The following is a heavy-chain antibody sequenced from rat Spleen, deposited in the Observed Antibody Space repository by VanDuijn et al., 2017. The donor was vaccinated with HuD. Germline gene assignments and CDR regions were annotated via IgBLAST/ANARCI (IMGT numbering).Heavy chain of an antibody. V-gene: IGHV2-43*01. CDR2: IWTGGST. Sequence: QVQLKESGPGLVQPSQTLSLTCTVSGFSLTTYPVSWVRQPPGKGLEWMGLIWTGGSTAYKSLLRSRLSISRDTSKSQVFLKMNSLQTEDTATYYCAREWGAGFDYWGQGVMVTVSS. J-gene: IGHJ2*01. CDR3: AREWGAGFDY. D-gene: IGHD1-2*01. CDR1: GFSLTTYP.